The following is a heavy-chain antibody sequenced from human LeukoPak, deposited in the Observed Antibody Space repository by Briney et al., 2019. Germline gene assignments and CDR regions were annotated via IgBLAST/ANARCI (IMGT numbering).Heavy chain of an antibody. V-gene: IGHV4-34*01. D-gene: IGHD2-2*01. J-gene: IGHJ4*02. CDR1: GGSFSGYY. CDR3: ARGRERNIVVVPAAAFDY. CDR2: INHSGST. Sequence: SETLSLTCAVYGGSFSGYYWSWIRQPPGKGLEWIGEINHSGSTNYNPSLKSRVTISVDTSKNQFSLKLSSVTAADTAVYYCARGRERNIVVVPAAAFDYWGQGTLVAVSS.